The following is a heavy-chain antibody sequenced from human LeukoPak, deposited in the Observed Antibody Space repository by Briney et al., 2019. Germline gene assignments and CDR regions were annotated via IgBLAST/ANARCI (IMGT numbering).Heavy chain of an antibody. V-gene: IGHV3-7*01. CDR2: IKQDGSEK. D-gene: IGHD6-13*01. CDR3: ARDFLAAAGTWGAFDI. J-gene: IGHJ3*02. Sequence: GGSLRLSCAASGFTFSSYWMSWVRQAPGKGLEWVANIKQDGSEKYYVDSVKGRFTISRDNAKNSLYLQMNSLRAEDTAVYYCARDFLAAAGTWGAFDIWGQGTMVTVSS. CDR1: GFTFSSYW.